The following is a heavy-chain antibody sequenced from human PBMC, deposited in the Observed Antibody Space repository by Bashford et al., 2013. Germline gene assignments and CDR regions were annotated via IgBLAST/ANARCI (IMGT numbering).Heavy chain of an antibody. D-gene: IGHD3-16*01. J-gene: IGHJ4*02. CDR3: ARDLSLGRVDYHDTCGDF. CDR1: GYTFTSYG. CDR2: INPYNGYT. Sequence: VASVKVSCKASGYTFTSYGVSWVRVAPGQGLEWVGWINPYNGYTNYAQRLQDRVTMTADTSTSTVYMELTSLRPDDTAVFYCARDLSLGRVDYHDTCGDFWGQGTLVTVSS. V-gene: IGHV1-18*01.